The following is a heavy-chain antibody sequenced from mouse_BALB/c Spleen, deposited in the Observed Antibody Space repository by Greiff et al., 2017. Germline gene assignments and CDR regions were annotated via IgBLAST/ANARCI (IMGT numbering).Heavy chain of an antibody. J-gene: IGHJ4*01. Sequence: VQLKQSGPGLVKPSQSLSLTCTVTGYSITSDYAWNWIRQFPGNKLEWMGYISYSGSTSYNPSLKSRISITRDTSKNQFFLQLNSVTTEDTATYYCARLGELGRGRYAMDYWGQGTSVTVSS. CDR2: ISYSGST. D-gene: IGHD4-1*01. CDR1: GYSITSDYA. V-gene: IGHV3-2*02. CDR3: ARLGELGRGRYAMDY.